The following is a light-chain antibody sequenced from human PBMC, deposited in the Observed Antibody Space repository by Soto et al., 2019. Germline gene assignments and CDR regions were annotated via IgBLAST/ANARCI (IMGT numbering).Light chain of an antibody. Sequence: DLQMTQSPSSLSASVGDRVTITCRASQTISNTLNWYQQRPGKPPNRLIDASSTLQSGFPPRFSGGGAGTEFPLTISSLQPEDFATYYCRQTYSTPITFGQGTRLEIK. CDR2: ASS. J-gene: IGKJ5*01. CDR3: RQTYSTPIT. CDR1: QTISNT. V-gene: IGKV1-39*01.